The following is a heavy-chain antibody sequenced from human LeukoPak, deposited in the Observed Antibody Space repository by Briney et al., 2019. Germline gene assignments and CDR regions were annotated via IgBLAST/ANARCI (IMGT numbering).Heavy chain of an antibody. CDR3: ARGVNSGYFDY. Sequence: PSETLSLTCTVSGGSISSYYWAWIRQPPGKGLEWIGYIYYSGSTNYNPSLKSRVTISVDTSKNQFSLKLTSVTAADTAVYYCARGVNSGYFDYCGQGTLVTVSS. J-gene: IGHJ4*02. V-gene: IGHV4-59*01. CDR2: IYYSGST. CDR1: GGSISSYY. D-gene: IGHD1-26*01.